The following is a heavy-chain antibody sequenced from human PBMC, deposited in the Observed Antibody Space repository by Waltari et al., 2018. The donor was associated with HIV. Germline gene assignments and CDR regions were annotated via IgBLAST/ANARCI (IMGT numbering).Heavy chain of an antibody. CDR1: GNNFAGYW. CDR2: IYPCDSDA. V-gene: IGHV5-51*01. CDR3: ARRKGDYRTAFDI. J-gene: IGHJ3*02. D-gene: IGHD4-17*01. Sequence: EEKLVQSGAEVKEPGESLKFSCKSLGNNFAGYWVGWVRQMPGKGREWMGVIYPCDSDAVYSPAFQGRVIMSTDSSISTVYLQWSSLRASDTAMYYCARRKGDYRTAFDIWGQGTMVTASS.